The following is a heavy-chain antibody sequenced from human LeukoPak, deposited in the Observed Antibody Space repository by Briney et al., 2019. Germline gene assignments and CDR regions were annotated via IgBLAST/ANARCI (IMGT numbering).Heavy chain of an antibody. CDR1: GFTFSSYA. CDR2: ISYDGSSK. CDR3: ARIRITMVRGVMPDDY. V-gene: IGHV3-30-3*01. D-gene: IGHD3-10*01. J-gene: IGHJ4*02. Sequence: GGSLRLSCAASGFTFSSYAMHWVRQAPGKGLEWVAVISYDGSSKYYADSVKGRFTISRDNSKNTLYLEMNSLRAEDTAVYYCARIRITMVRGVMPDDYWGQGTLVTVSS.